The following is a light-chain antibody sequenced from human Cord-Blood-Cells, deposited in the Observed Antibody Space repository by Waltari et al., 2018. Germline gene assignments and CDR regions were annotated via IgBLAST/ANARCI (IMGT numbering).Light chain of an antibody. Sequence: DIVMTQSPDSLAVSLGERATINCKSSQSVLYSSNNKNYLAWYQQKPGQPPKLLIYWASTRESGVPDRFSGSGSGTDFTLTIRSLQAEDVAVYYCQQYYSTPPTFGPGTKGDIK. CDR2: WAS. CDR3: QQYYSTPPT. V-gene: IGKV4-1*01. CDR1: QSVLYSSNNKNY. J-gene: IGKJ3*01.